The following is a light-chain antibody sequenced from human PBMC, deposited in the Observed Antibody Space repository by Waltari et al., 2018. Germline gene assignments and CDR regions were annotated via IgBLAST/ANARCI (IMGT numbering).Light chain of an antibody. CDR3: ATWDDNLKGL. V-gene: IGLV1-44*01. CDR1: TSNLGSNA. Sequence: QSLLTQPASASGTPGQRVTISCSGSTSNLGSNAVNWYQVVPGTAPKLLIYNNNQRPSGVPDRFSGSKSGTSASLAISGHQSDDEADYYCATWDDNLKGLFGGGTKLTVL. J-gene: IGLJ3*02. CDR2: NNN.